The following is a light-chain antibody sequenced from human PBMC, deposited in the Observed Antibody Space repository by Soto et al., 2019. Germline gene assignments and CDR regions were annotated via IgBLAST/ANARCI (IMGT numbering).Light chain of an antibody. CDR2: STN. Sequence: QAVVTQEPSFSVSPGGEVRLTCGLSSGSVSTNHYPSWYQQTPGQAPRTLIYSTNTRSSGVPDRFSGSILGNKAALTITGAQADDESDYYCVLYMVSTWVFGGGTKLTVL. V-gene: IGLV8-61*01. CDR3: VLYMVSTWV. CDR1: SGSVSTNHY. J-gene: IGLJ3*02.